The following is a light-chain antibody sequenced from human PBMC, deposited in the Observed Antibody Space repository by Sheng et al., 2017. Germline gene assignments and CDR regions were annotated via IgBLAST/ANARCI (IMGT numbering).Light chain of an antibody. CDR2: GTF. CDR1: QSISNNY. V-gene: IGKV3-20*01. Sequence: EIVLTQSPGTLSLSPGERATLSCRASQSISNNYLAWYQHKPGQAPRLLIFGTFSRATAIPDRFSGSGSGTDFTLTISRLEPEDFAVYYCQQYGSSLLTFGQGTRLEIK. CDR3: QQYGSSLLT. J-gene: IGKJ5*01.